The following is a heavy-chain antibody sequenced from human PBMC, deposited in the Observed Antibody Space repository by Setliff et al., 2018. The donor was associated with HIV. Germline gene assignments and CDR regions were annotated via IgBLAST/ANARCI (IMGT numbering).Heavy chain of an antibody. Sequence: GGSLRPSCAASGFTFSTYSMNWVRQAPGKGLEWVSSISSSSSYIYYADSVQGRFTVSRDNAENSVYLQMNSLRAEDTAVYYWSRDGGEYWGQGTLVTVSS. V-gene: IGHV3-21*01. CDR2: ISSSSSYI. CDR1: GFTFSTYS. CDR3: SRDGGEY. D-gene: IGHD3-16*01. J-gene: IGHJ4*02.